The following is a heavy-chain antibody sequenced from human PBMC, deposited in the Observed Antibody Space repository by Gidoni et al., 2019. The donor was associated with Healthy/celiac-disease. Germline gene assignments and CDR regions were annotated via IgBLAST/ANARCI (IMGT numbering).Heavy chain of an antibody. Sequence: EVQLVESGGGLVQPGGSLRLSCAASGFTFSSYSMNWVRQAPGKGLEWVSYISSSSSTIYYADSVKGRFTISRDNAKNSLYLQMNSLRAEDTAVYYCARDQSGSYSFRPSLSGWGQGTLVTVSS. D-gene: IGHD1-26*01. CDR1: GFTFSSYS. CDR3: ARDQSGSYSFRPSLSG. V-gene: IGHV3-48*01. J-gene: IGHJ4*02. CDR2: ISSSSSTI.